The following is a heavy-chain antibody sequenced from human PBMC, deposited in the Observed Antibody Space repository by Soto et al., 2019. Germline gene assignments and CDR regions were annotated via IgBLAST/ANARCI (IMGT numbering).Heavy chain of an antibody. CDR3: AKESDYASYYYYYGMDV. Sequence: GGSLRLSCAASGFTFSSYGMHWVRQAPGKGLEWVAVISYDGSNKYYADSVKGRFTISRDNSKNTLYLQMNSLRAEDTAVYYCAKESDYASYYYYYGMDVWGQGTTVTVSS. J-gene: IGHJ6*02. V-gene: IGHV3-30*18. D-gene: IGHD4-17*01. CDR1: GFTFSSYG. CDR2: ISYDGSNK.